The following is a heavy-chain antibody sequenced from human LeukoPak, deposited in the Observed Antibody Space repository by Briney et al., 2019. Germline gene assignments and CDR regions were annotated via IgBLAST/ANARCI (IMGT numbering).Heavy chain of an antibody. D-gene: IGHD2-8*01. CDR3: ARAGTMVYAMDAYDI. CDR2: INPNSGGT. J-gene: IGHJ3*02. Sequence: ASVKVSCKASGYTFTGYYMHWVRQAPGQGLEWMGWINPNSGGTNYAQKFQGRVTMTRDTSISTAYMELSRLRSDDTAVYYCARAGTMVYAMDAYDIWGQGTMVTVSS. CDR1: GYTFTGYY. V-gene: IGHV1-2*02.